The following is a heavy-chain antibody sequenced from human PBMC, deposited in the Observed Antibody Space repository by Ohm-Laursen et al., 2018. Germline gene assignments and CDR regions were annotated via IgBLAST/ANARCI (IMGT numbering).Heavy chain of an antibody. D-gene: IGHD5-18*01. CDR2: IWYDGVNK. J-gene: IGHJ4*02. Sequence: SLRLSCAASGFTFSEHYMDWVRQAPGKGLEWVADIWYDGVNKYYADSVKGRFTISRDNAKNSLYLQMNSLRAEDTAVYYCASAYSYSTPHYLDYWGQGTLVTVSS. CDR1: GFTFSEHY. CDR3: ASAYSYSTPHYLDY. V-gene: IGHV3-33*07.